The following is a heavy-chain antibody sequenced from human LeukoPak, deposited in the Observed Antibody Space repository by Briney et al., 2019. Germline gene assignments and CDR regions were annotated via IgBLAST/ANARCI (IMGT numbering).Heavy chain of an antibody. V-gene: IGHV4-61*02. CDR3: ARDRGIAAAGPSALDI. J-gene: IGHJ3*02. D-gene: IGHD6-13*01. CDR2: IYTSGST. Sequence: PSETLSLTCTVSGGSISSGSYYWSWIRQPAGKGLEWIGRIYTSGSTNYNPSLKSRVTISVETSKNQFSLKLSSVTAADTAVYSCARDRGIAAAGPSALDIWGQGTMVTVS. CDR1: GGSISSGSYY.